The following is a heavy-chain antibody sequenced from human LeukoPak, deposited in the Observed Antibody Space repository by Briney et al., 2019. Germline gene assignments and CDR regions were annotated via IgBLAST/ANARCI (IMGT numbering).Heavy chain of an antibody. CDR3: AKDSYYDYVWGSYRYTNQFDY. Sequence: GGSLRLSCAVSGFTFSSYGMHWVRQAPGKGLEWVSGMSGSGGSTYYADSVKGRFTISRDNSKNTLYLQMNSLRAEDTAVYYCAKDSYYDYVWGSYRYTNQFDYWGQGTLVTVSS. V-gene: IGHV3-23*01. J-gene: IGHJ4*02. CDR1: GFTFSSYG. CDR2: MSGSGGST. D-gene: IGHD3-16*02.